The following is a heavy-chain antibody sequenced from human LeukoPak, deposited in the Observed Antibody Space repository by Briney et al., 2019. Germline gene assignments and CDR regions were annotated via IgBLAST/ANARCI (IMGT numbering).Heavy chain of an antibody. CDR1: GFTFSSYA. V-gene: IGHV3-23*01. Sequence: GGSLRLSCAASGFTFSSYAMSWVRQAPGKGLEWVSVIIGIGNSTYYADSVKGRFTISRDNSKNTLYLRMNSLRAEDTAVYYCAKCVSGSVYCGMDVWGQGTAVTVSS. D-gene: IGHD3-10*01. CDR3: AKCVSGSVYCGMDV. CDR2: IIGIGNST. J-gene: IGHJ6*02.